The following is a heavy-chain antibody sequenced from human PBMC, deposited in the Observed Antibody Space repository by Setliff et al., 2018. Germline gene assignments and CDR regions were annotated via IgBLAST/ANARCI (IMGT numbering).Heavy chain of an antibody. CDR1: GVSVNSLTW. Sequence: SATLSLTCAVSGVSVNSLTWWSWVRQSPGKGLEWIGHIYHDGNTKSYPSVHFNQSLKSRVTMSVDKSKNHFSLELTSVTAADTAVYYCARGGGGYHAASWGQGILVTVSS. J-gene: IGHJ5*02. CDR3: ARGGGGYHAAS. D-gene: IGHD2-2*01. V-gene: IGHV4-4*02. CDR2: IYHDGNT.